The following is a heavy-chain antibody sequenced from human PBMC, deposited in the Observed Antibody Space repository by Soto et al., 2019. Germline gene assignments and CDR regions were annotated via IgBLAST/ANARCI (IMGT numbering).Heavy chain of an antibody. Sequence: ASVKVSCKASGGTFSSYAISWVRQAPGQGLEWMGGIIPIFGTANYAQKFQGRVTITADKSTSTAYMELSSLRSEDTAVYYCARGKWELVYYFDYWGQGTLVTVSS. D-gene: IGHD1-26*01. V-gene: IGHV1-69*06. CDR3: ARGKWELVYYFDY. J-gene: IGHJ4*02. CDR2: IIPIFGTA. CDR1: GGTFSSYA.